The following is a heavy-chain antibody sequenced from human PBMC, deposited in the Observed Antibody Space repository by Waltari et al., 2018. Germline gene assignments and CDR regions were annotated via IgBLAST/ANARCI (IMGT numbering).Heavy chain of an antibody. Sequence: QLQLQESGPGLVKPSETLSLTCTVSGGSISSSSYYWGWIRQPPGKGLEWIGSIYYSGSTYYNPSLKSRVTISVDTSKTQFSLKLSSVTAADTAVYYCAAIGSSWFGYCFDYWGQGTLVTVSS. D-gene: IGHD6-13*01. J-gene: IGHJ4*02. CDR3: AAIGSSWFGYCFDY. V-gene: IGHV4-39*01. CDR2: IYYSGST. CDR1: GGSISSSSYY.